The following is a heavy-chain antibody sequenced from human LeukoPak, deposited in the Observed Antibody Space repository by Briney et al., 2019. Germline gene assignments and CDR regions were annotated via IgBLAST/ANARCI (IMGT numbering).Heavy chain of an antibody. CDR1: GFNFSTYS. Sequence: GGSLRLSCAASGFNFSTYSMNWVRQAPGKGLEWVSAISGSGGSTYYADSVKGRFTISRDNSKNTLYLQMNSLRAEDTAVYYCAKYFCSGGSCYHPPDYWGQGTLVTVSS. CDR3: AKYFCSGGSCYHPPDY. V-gene: IGHV3-23*01. D-gene: IGHD2-15*01. CDR2: ISGSGGST. J-gene: IGHJ4*02.